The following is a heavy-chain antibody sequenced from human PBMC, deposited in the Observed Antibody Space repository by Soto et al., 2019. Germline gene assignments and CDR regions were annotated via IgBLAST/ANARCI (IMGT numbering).Heavy chain of an antibody. D-gene: IGHD6-6*01. V-gene: IGHV3-30*03. CDR3: ARGTIVARQHLDY. Sequence: QVQLVESGEAVFKLGSPLSSSFAAPGSPFGGYALPWPRKAQGKGLEWVTVISIRGGDEYYAESVRGRFTISRDDSKNTLYLQMDSLRVEDTAVYYCARGTIVARQHLDYWGQGTLVTVSS. CDR2: ISIRGGDE. J-gene: IGHJ4*02. CDR1: GSPFGGYA.